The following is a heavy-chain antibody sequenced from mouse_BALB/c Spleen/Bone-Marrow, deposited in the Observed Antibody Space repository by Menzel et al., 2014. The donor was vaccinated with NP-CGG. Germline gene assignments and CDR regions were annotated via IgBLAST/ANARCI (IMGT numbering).Heavy chain of an antibody. CDR1: GFTSSGYA. CDR3: AGITTVDY. D-gene: IGHD1-1*01. J-gene: IGHJ4*01. V-gene: IGHV5-6-5*01. Sequence: EVKVVESGGGLAKPGGSLKLSCAASGFTSSGYAMSWVRQTPEKRLEWVASISSGGTTYYPDSVKGRFTISRDNARNILYLQMSSLRSEDTAMYYCAGITTVDYWGQGTSVTVSS. CDR2: ISSGGTT.